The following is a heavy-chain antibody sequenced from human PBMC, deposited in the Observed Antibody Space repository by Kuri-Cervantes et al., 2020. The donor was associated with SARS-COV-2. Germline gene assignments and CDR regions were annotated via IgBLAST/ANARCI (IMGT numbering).Heavy chain of an antibody. CDR3: ARGVQQWLAHYYFDY. Sequence: SETLSLTCTVSGYSISSGYYWGWIRQPPGKGLEWIGYIYYSGSTNYNPYLKSRVTISVDTSKNQFSLKLSSVTAADTAVYYCARGVQQWLAHYYFDYWGQGTLVTVYS. D-gene: IGHD6-19*01. V-gene: IGHV4-61*01. CDR2: IYYSGST. CDR1: GYSISSGYY. J-gene: IGHJ4*02.